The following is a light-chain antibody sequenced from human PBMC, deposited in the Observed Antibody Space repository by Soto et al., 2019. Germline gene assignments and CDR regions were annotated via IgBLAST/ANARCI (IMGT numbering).Light chain of an antibody. Sequence: EIVMTQSPATLSVSPGETATLSCRASESVSSYLAWYQEKPGRAPRLLIHDSSPRAAGIPARISGSGSGTDFTLTISSLQSEDLALYYCHQYDDWPITFDQGTRLEIK. J-gene: IGKJ5*01. CDR3: HQYDDWPIT. CDR1: ESVSSY. V-gene: IGKV3-15*01. CDR2: DSS.